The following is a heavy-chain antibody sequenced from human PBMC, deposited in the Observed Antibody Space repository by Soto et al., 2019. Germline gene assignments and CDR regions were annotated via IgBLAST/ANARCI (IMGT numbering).Heavy chain of an antibody. CDR2: VTHNGANT. CDR3: AKSGLEAATLAWFDP. J-gene: IGHJ5*02. CDR1: QFIFNNYA. D-gene: IGHD2-15*01. V-gene: IGHV3-23*01. Sequence: EVQLLVSGGGLVQPGGSLRLSCAASQFIFNNYAMNWVRQAPGKGLEWVSSVTHNGANTYYADSVKGRFTISRDNSKNTLSLQMRSLTVEDTAVYYCAKSGLEAATLAWFDPWGQGALVTVSS.